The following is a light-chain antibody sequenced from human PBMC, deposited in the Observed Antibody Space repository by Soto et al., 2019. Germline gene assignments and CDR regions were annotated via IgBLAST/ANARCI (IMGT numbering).Light chain of an antibody. CDR2: GVS. V-gene: IGKV3D-15*01. Sequence: EIVMTQSPATLSLSPGDTATLSCRASQSVDTNLAWYVQKPGQAPRRLMYGVSTWGTGVTAGFSGSGSGTEFTLTISSLQSEDFAIYYCQQYKSWPITFGQGTRLEIK. J-gene: IGKJ5*01. CDR3: QQYKSWPIT. CDR1: QSVDTN.